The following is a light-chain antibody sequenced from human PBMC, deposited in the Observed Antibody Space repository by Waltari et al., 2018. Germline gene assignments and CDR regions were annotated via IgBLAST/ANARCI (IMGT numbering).Light chain of an antibody. CDR3: QHYGRSPRT. CDR1: QRVSTY. V-gene: IGKV3-20*01. J-gene: IGKJ1*01. Sequence: DIVLTQSPGTLSLSQGEGAPLSCRTSQRVSTYLAWYQQKPGQAPRLLIYGASRRDTGVPARFSGGGSGTDFTLTISRLEPDDFAVYYCQHYGRSPRTFGQGTKVEIK. CDR2: GAS.